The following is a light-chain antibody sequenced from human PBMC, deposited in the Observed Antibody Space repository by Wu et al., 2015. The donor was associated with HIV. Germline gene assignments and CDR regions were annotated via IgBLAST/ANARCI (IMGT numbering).Light chain of an antibody. V-gene: IGKV3-11*01. CDR1: QNVTNY. Sequence: EIVLTQSPGTLSLSSGERATLSCRASQNVTNYLAWYQQRLGHPPRLLIYDVSNRATGVPIRFSGSGSATNFHLTISSLDPEDSAFYYCQQRDGWPLTFGGGTRVE. J-gene: IGKJ4*01. CDR3: QQRDGWPLT. CDR2: DVS.